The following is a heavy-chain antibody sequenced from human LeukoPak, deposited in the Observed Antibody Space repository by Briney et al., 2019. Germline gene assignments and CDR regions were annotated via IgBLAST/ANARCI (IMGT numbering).Heavy chain of an antibody. J-gene: IGHJ5*02. V-gene: IGHV1-18*04. CDR1: GYTVTSYG. CDR3: ARVLAAPWFDP. CDR2: ISAYNGNT. Sequence: EASVKVSCKAAGYTVTSYGISWVRQAPGQRLEWMGWISAYNGNTNYAQKLQGRVTMTTDTSTSTAYMELRSLRADDTAVYYCARVLAAPWFDPWGQGTLVTVYS. D-gene: IGHD6-25*01.